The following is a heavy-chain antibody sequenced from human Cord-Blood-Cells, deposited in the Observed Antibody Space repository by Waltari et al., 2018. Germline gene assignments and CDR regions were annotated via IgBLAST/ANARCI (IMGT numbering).Heavy chain of an antibody. CDR2: INPNSGGT. Sequence: QVQLVQSGAEVKKPGASVKVSCKASGYTFTGSYMHWVRQAPGQGLEWMGWINPNSGGTNYAQKFQGRVTMTRDTSISTAYMELSRLRSDDTAVYYCARAPAAYSSGWYWFDPWGQGTLVTVSS. V-gene: IGHV1-2*02. J-gene: IGHJ5*02. CDR3: ARAPAAYSSGWYWFDP. D-gene: IGHD6-19*01. CDR1: GYTFTGSY.